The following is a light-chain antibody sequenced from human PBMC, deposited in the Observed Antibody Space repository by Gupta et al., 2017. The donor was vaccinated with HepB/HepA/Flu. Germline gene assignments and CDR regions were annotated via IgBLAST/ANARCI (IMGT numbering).Light chain of an antibody. V-gene: IGKV4-1*01. CDR3: QQYHVSPWT. Sequence: DIVMSQSPASLSVSLCERATINCKSSQSLLYSPNKKNFLAWYQQKPGQPPKLLIHWASTRESGVPDRFSGSGSVTDFTLTISSLQAEDFAVYFCQQYHVSPWTFGQGTKVEIK. J-gene: IGKJ1*01. CDR2: WAS. CDR1: QSLLYSPNKKNF.